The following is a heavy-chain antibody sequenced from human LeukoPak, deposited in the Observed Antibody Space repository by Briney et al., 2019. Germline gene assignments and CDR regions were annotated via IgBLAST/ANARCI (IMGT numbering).Heavy chain of an antibody. V-gene: IGHV3-23*01. D-gene: IGHD5-18*01. Sequence: PGGSLRLSCAASGFTFSSYAMSWVRQAPGKGLEWVSAISGSGGSTYYADSVKGRFTISRDNSKSTLYLQMNSLRAEDTAVYYCAKDGYSYGYTYYFDYWGQGTLVTVSS. CDR3: AKDGYSYGYTYYFDY. J-gene: IGHJ4*02. CDR1: GFTFSSYA. CDR2: ISGSGGST.